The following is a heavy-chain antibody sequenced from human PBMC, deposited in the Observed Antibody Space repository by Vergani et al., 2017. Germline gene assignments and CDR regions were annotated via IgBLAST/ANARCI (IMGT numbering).Heavy chain of an antibody. J-gene: IGHJ4*02. CDR3: ARGRPIYSSGLDY. Sequence: QVQLQQWGAGLLKPSETLSLTCAVYGGSFSGYYWSWIRQPPGKGLEWIGEINHSGSTNYNPSLKSRVTISVDTSKNQFSLKLGSVTAADTAVYYCARGRPIYSSGLDYWGQGTLVTVSS. D-gene: IGHD6-19*01. CDR2: INHSGST. V-gene: IGHV4-34*01. CDR1: GGSFSGYY.